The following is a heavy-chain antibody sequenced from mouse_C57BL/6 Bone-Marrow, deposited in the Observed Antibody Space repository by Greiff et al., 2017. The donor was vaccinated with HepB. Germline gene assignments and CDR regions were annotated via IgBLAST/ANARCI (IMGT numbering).Heavy chain of an antibody. V-gene: IGHV14-4*01. D-gene: IGHD1-1*01. CDR1: GFNIKDDY. CDR3: TFIYYYGSAWFAY. J-gene: IGHJ3*01. Sequence: EVQLQHSGAELVRPGASVKLSCTASGFNIKDDYMHWVKQRPEQGLEWIGWIDPENGDTEYASKFQGKATITADTSSNTAYLQLSSLTSEDTAVYYCTFIYYYGSAWFAYWGQGTLVTVSA. CDR2: IDPENGDT.